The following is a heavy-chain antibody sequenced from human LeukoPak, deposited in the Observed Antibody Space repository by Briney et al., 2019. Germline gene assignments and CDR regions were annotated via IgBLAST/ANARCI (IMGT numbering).Heavy chain of an antibody. CDR2: NNPNSGGT. CDR1: GYTFTGYY. J-gene: IGHJ5*02. V-gene: IGHV1-2*02. Sequence: ASVKVSCKASGYTFTGYYMHWVRQAPGQGLEWMGWNNPNSGGTNYAQKFQGRVTMTRDTSISTAYMELSRLRSDDTAVYYCARDRCSSTSCYTNWFDPWGQGTLVTVSS. CDR3: ARDRCSSTSCYTNWFDP. D-gene: IGHD2-2*02.